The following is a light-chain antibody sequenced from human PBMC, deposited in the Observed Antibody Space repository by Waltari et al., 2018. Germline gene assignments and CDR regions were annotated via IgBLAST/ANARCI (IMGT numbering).Light chain of an antibody. Sequence: EIVLTQSPGTLSLSPGERANLYCRASQSVSSSYLPGYQQKPGHAPRLLIYGASSRATGIPDRFSGSWSGTDFTLTISRLEPEDFAVYYCQQYGSSPGFTFGPGTKVDIK. CDR2: GAS. CDR1: QSVSSSY. V-gene: IGKV3-20*01. J-gene: IGKJ3*01. CDR3: QQYGSSPGFT.